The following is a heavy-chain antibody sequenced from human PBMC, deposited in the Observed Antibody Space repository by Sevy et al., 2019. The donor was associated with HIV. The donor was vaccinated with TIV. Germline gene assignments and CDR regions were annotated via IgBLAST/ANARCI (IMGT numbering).Heavy chain of an antibody. J-gene: IGHJ6*02. Sequence: GGSLRLSCAASGFTFSSYAMSWVRQAPGKGLEWVLAISGSGGSTYYADSVKGRFTISRDNSKNTLYLQMNSLRAEDTAVYYCAKEVGATTYYYYYYGMDVWGQGTTVTVSS. CDR1: GFTFSSYA. V-gene: IGHV3-23*01. CDR3: AKEVGATTYYYYYYGMDV. D-gene: IGHD1-26*01. CDR2: ISGSGGST.